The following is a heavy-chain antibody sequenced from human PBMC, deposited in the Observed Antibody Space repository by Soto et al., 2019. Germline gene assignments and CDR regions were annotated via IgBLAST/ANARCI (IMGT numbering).Heavy chain of an antibody. J-gene: IGHJ4*02. CDR2: IYYSGST. Sequence: SETLSLTCTVSGGSISSSSYYWVWIRHPPGKGLEWIGSIYYSGSTYYNPSLKSRVTISVDTSKNQFSLKLSSVTTADTAVYYCARGDSITIFGVVTNDYWGQGTLVTVSS. CDR1: GGSISSSSYY. D-gene: IGHD3-3*01. CDR3: ARGDSITIFGVVTNDY. V-gene: IGHV4-39*01.